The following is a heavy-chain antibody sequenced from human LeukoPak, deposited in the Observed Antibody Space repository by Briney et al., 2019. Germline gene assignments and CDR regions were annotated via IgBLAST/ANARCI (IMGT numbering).Heavy chain of an antibody. D-gene: IGHD2-15*01. CDR1: GFIFSSYA. J-gene: IGHJ4*02. CDR3: AGGVAAAKGKYYFDY. Sequence: GGSLRLSCAASGFIFSSYAMSWVRQAPGKGLEWVSGISGSGGSTYYADSVKGRFTISRDSSKNTLYLQLNSLRAEDTAVYYCAGGVAAAKGKYYFDYWGQGTLVTVSS. CDR2: ISGSGGST. V-gene: IGHV3-23*01.